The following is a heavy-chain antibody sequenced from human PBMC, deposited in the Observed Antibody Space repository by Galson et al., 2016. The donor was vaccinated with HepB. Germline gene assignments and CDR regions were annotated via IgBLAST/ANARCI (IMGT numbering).Heavy chain of an antibody. J-gene: IGHJ4*02. V-gene: IGHV1-18*04. Sequence: SGYTFTSNGISWVRQAPGQGLEWMGWISGYNGNTNYAQKLQGRVTMTTDTSTSTAYMELRSLRSDDTAVYYCARVPNKWELRQFDYWGQGTLVTVSS. CDR3: ARVPNKWELRQFDY. CDR2: ISGYNGNT. D-gene: IGHD1-26*01. CDR1: GYTFTSNG.